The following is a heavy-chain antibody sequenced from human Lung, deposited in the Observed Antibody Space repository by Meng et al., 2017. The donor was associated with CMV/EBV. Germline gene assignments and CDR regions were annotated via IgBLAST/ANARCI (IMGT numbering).Heavy chain of an antibody. CDR2: ININTGNP. CDR3: ARGNGWRFDY. CDR1: GYTFTSSS. D-gene: IGHD6-19*01. Sequence: RVLDFASDLKTPGVSVKVSGQAAGYTFTSSSMNWVRHAPGQGLEWMGWININTGNPTYAQGFTGRFVFSLDTSVSTAYLQIDSLKADDTAVYYCARGNGWRFDYWGQGTLVTVSS. V-gene: IGHV7-4-1*01. J-gene: IGHJ4*02.